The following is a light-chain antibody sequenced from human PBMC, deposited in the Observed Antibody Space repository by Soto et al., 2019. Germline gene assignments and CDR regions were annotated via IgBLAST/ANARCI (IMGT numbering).Light chain of an antibody. V-gene: IGKV1-5*01. Sequence: DIQMTQSPSTLSASVGDRVTITCRASQSISSWLAWYQQKPGKAPKLLIYDASSLESGVPSRFSGSGSGTEFTLTISSLPPDDFATYYCQQYNSPWTFGQGTKVEIK. CDR2: DAS. J-gene: IGKJ1*01. CDR1: QSISSW. CDR3: QQYNSPWT.